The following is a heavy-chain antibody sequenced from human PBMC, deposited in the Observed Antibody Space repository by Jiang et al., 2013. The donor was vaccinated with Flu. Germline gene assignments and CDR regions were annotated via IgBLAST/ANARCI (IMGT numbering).Heavy chain of an antibody. CDR2: IYYSGST. V-gene: IGHV4-59*01. J-gene: IGHJ3*02. Sequence: PGLVKPSETLSLTCTVSGGSISSYYWSWIRQPPGKGLEWIGYIYYSGSTNYNPSLKSRVTISVDTSKNQFSLKLSSVTAADTAVYYCAREHTGDDSGYAINDAFDIWGQGTMVTVSS. CDR3: AREHTGDDSGYAINDAFDI. D-gene: IGHD5-12*01. CDR1: GGSISSYY.